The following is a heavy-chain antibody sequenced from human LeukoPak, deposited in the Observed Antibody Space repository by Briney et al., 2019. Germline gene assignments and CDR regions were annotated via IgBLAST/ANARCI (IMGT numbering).Heavy chain of an antibody. D-gene: IGHD3-22*01. V-gene: IGHV3-48*04. CDR3: AREGLRYDSSGYSFAFDI. J-gene: IGHJ3*02. CDR2: ISSSGSTI. CDR1: GFTFSSYW. Sequence: GGSLRLSCAASGFTFSSYWMSWVRQAPGKGLEWVSYISSSGSTIYYADSVKGRFTISRDNAKNSLYLQMNSLRAEDTAVYYCAREGLRYDSSGYSFAFDIWGQGTMVTASS.